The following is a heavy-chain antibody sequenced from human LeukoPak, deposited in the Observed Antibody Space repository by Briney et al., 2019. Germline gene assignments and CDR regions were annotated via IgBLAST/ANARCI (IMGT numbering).Heavy chain of an antibody. J-gene: IGHJ4*02. CDR3: ARVGSSSWKIDY. V-gene: IGHV4-31*03. D-gene: IGHD6-13*01. Sequence: SETLSLTCTVSGGSISSGGYYWSWIRQHPGKGLEWIGYIYYSGSTYYNPSLKSRVTISVDTSKNQFSLKLCSVTAADTAVYYCARVGSSSWKIDYWGQGTLVTVSS. CDR1: GGSISSGGYY. CDR2: IYYSGST.